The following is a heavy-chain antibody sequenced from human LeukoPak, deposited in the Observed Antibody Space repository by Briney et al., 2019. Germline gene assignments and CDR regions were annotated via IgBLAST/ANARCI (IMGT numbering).Heavy chain of an antibody. CDR2: INPNSGGT. CDR3: ARDYSGSYEEFDY. D-gene: IGHD1-26*01. CDR1: GYTFTGYY. Sequence: ASVKVSCKASGYTFTGYYMHWVRQAPGQGLEWMGWINPNSGGTNYAQKFQGRVTMTRDTSISTAYMELSRLRSDDTAVYYCARDYSGSYEEFDYWAREPWSPSPQ. V-gene: IGHV1-2*02. J-gene: IGHJ4*02.